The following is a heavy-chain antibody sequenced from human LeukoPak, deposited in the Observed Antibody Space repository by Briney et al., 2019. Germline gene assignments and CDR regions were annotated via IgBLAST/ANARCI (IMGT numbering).Heavy chain of an antibody. Sequence: ASVKVSCKASGYTFTSYDINWVRQATGQGLEWMGWMNPNSGNTGYAQKFQGRVTITRNTSISTAYMELSSLRSEDTAVYYCARGVGATTSYYYMDVWGKGTTVTVSS. V-gene: IGHV1-8*03. D-gene: IGHD1-26*01. CDR1: GYTFTSYD. CDR2: MNPNSGNT. CDR3: ARGVGATTSYYYMDV. J-gene: IGHJ6*03.